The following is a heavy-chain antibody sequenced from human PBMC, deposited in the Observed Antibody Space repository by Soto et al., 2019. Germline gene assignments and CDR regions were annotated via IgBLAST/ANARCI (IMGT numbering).Heavy chain of an antibody. CDR2: INSDGSST. D-gene: IGHD1-26*01. CDR3: ASHGLYSGRSRAG. J-gene: IGHJ4*02. Sequence: EVQLVESGGGLVQPGGSLRLSCAASGFTFSSYWMHWVRQAPGKGLVWVSRINSDGSSTSYADSVKGRFTISRDNAKNTLYLQMNSLRAEDTAVYYCASHGLYSGRSRAGWGQGTLVTVSS. CDR1: GFTFSSYW. V-gene: IGHV3-74*01.